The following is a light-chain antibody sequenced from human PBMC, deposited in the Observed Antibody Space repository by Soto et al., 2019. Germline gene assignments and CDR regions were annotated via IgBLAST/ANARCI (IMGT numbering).Light chain of an antibody. CDR3: QQYNSFAWT. J-gene: IGKJ1*01. CDR1: QSISSW. Sequence: DIQMTQSPSTLSASVGDRVTITCRASQSISSWLAWYQQQPGNAPKLLIHQASTLETGVPSRFSGSGSGTDFTLTISSLQPDDFATYYCQQYNSFAWTFGRGTKVEIK. V-gene: IGKV1-5*03. CDR2: QAS.